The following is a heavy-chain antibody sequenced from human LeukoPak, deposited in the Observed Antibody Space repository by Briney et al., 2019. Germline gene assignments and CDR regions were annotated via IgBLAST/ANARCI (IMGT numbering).Heavy chain of an antibody. CDR3: ARDHQGFWFGELSGYFDY. CDR1: GYTFTDFY. J-gene: IGHJ4*02. V-gene: IGHV1-2*02. CDR2: INPNSGGT. D-gene: IGHD3-10*01. Sequence: ASVTVSCKASGYTFTDFYMHWVRQAPGQGLEWMGWINPNSGGTNYAQKFQGRVTMTRDTSISTAYMELSRLRSDDTAVYYCARDHQGFWFGELSGYFDYWGQGTLVTVSS.